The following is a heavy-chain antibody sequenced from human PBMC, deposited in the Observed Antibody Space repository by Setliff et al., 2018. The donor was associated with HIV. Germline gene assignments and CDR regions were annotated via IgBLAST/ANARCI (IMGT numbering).Heavy chain of an antibody. CDR2: IFPADSDV. CDR3: ARHRIVKAYYYYMDV. J-gene: IGHJ6*03. CDR1: GYNFPGYW. Sequence: GESLKISCKGSGYNFPGYWIGWVRQMPGTGLEWIGRIFPADSDVRYSPSFQGQVTISADKSISTAYLQWSSLKASDTAMHYCARHRIVKAYYYYMDVWGKGTTVTVSS. V-gene: IGHV5-51*01. D-gene: IGHD3-16*02.